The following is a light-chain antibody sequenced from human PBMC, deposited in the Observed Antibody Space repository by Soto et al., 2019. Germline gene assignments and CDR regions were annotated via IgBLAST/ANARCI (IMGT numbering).Light chain of an antibody. Sequence: QSALTQPASVSGSPGQSITISCTGTSSEVGGYNSVSWYRQDPGKAPKLMIYDVTNRPSGVSNRFSGSKSVNTASLTISGLQAEDEADYYCSSFTSSITYVFGTGTTVT. CDR3: SSFTSSITYV. CDR2: DVT. CDR1: SSEVGGYNS. J-gene: IGLJ1*01. V-gene: IGLV2-14*01.